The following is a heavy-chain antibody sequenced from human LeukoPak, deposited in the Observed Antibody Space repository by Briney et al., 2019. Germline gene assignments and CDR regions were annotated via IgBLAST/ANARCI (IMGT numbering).Heavy chain of an antibody. CDR2: ISYDGSNK. Sequence: GGSLRLSCAASGSTFSSYAMHWVRQAPGKGLEWVAVISYDGSNKYYADSVKGRFTISRDNSKNTLYLQMNSLRAEDTAVYYCVEGGAARFDYWGQGTLVAVSS. CDR3: VEGGAARFDY. V-gene: IGHV3-30*04. D-gene: IGHD5-18*01. J-gene: IGHJ4*02. CDR1: GSTFSSYA.